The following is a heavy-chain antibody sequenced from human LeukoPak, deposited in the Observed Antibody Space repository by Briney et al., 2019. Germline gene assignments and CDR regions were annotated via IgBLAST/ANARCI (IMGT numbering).Heavy chain of an antibody. V-gene: IGHV1-46*01. D-gene: IGHD2-15*01. Sequence: ASVKVSCKTSGYTFTSYAINWMRQAPGQGLEWMGIINPSGGSTSYAQKFQGRVTMTRDMSTSTVYMELNSLRSEDTAVYYCAIYCSGGSCYSGDAFDIWGQGTMVTVSS. CDR1: GYTFTSYA. J-gene: IGHJ3*02. CDR3: AIYCSGGSCYSGDAFDI. CDR2: INPSGGST.